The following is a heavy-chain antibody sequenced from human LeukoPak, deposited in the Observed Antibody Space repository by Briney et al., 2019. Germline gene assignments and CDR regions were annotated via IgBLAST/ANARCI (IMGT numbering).Heavy chain of an antibody. Sequence: SETLSLTCTVSGGSISGSYWSWIRQPPGKGLEWIAYMYNSGSTNYNPSLKSRVTISIDTSKNQFSLKPSSLTAADTAIYYCARGIESYGDYGYWDQGILVTVSS. CDR1: GGSISGSY. V-gene: IGHV4-59*12. D-gene: IGHD4-17*01. CDR3: ARGIESYGDYGY. J-gene: IGHJ4*02. CDR2: MYNSGST.